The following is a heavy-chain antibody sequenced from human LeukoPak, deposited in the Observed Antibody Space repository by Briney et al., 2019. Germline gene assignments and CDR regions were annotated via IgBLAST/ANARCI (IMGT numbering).Heavy chain of an antibody. CDR1: GYRFTKYV. Sequence: GASVTVSCMPCGYRFTKYVIHWVGPAAGQGGEGMGWMNLKRGNKDHPQTFQRRVTMTRNTSISTAYMELSSLRSEDTAVYYCARRRWKQNYDFWSGYPTQYYYYMDVWGKGTTVTVSS. D-gene: IGHD3-3*01. CDR3: ARRRWKQNYDFWSGYPTQYYYYMDV. V-gene: IGHV1-8*01. CDR2: MNLKRGNK. J-gene: IGHJ6*03.